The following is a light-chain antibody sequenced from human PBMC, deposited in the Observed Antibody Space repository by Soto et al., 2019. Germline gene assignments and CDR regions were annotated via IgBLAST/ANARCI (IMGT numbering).Light chain of an antibody. CDR2: GVS. Sequence: EIVLTQSPATLSLSPGERATLSCRASQSVRSHLAWFQQKPGQAPRLLMYGVSTRATGMPDRFSGSGSGTKFTLIISSLQSEDFAVYYCQQYSDWPLTFGGGTKVEIK. V-gene: IGKV3D-15*01. CDR1: QSVRSH. J-gene: IGKJ4*01. CDR3: QQYSDWPLT.